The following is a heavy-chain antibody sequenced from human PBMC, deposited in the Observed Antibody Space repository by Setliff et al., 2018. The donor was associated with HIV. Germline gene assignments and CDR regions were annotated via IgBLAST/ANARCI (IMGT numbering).Heavy chain of an antibody. J-gene: IGHJ4*02. V-gene: IGHV4-39*07. Sequence: LSLTCIVSGGSISSSSYYWGWIRQPPGKGLEWIGTVYYSGSTYYNPSLESRVTISVDTSENQFSLKLSSVTAADTAVYYCARDGYSSSWYVISGSFDYWGQGTLVTVSS. CDR3: ARDGYSSSWYVISGSFDY. CDR2: VYYSGST. D-gene: IGHD6-13*01. CDR1: GGSISSSSYY.